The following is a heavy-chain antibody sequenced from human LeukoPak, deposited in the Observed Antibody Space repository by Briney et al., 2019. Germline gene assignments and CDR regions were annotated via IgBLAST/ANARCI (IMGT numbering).Heavy chain of an antibody. Sequence: SETLSLTCTVSGGSISSSSYYWGWLRQPPGTGLEWIGEINHSGSTNYNPSLKSRVTISVDTSKNQFSLKLSSVTAADTAVYYCARGPGYSSGWPFDYWGQGTLVTVSS. V-gene: IGHV4-39*07. CDR1: GGSISSSSYY. CDR2: INHSGST. CDR3: ARGPGYSSGWPFDY. D-gene: IGHD6-19*01. J-gene: IGHJ4*02.